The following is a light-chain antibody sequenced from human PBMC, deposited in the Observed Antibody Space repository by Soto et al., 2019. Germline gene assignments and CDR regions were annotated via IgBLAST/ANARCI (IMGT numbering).Light chain of an antibody. CDR3: SSYASGSTLLV. Sequence: QSVLTQPASVSGSPGQSITISCTGTSSDIGGYNYVSWYQQHPGKAPKVMIYEVSNRPSGVSNRFSGSKSANTASLTISGLQAEDEADYYCSSYASGSTLLVFGGGTKLTVL. V-gene: IGLV2-14*01. CDR2: EVS. J-gene: IGLJ3*02. CDR1: SSDIGGYNY.